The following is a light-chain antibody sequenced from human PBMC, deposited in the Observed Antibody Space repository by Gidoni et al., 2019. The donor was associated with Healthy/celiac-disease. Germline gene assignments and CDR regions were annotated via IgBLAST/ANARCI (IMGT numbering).Light chain of an antibody. CDR1: QSVSSSY. V-gene: IGKV3-20*01. J-gene: IGKJ4*01. CDR2: GAS. CDR3: QQYGSSPPLT. Sequence: VLTQSPGTLSLSPGERATLSCRASQSVSSSYLAWYQQKPGQAPRLLIYGASSRATGIPDRFSGSGSGTDFTLTISRLEPEDFAVYYCQQYGSSPPLTFGGGTKVEIK.